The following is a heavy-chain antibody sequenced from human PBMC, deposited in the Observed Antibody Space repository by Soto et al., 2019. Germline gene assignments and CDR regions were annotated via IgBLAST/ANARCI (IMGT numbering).Heavy chain of an antibody. Sequence: PSETLSLTCTVSGGCISSYYWSWIRQPPGKGLEWIGYIYYSGSTNYNPSLKSRVTISVDTSKNQFSLKLSSVTAADTAVYYCARDNLIMPHVWGQGTLVTVS. CDR1: GGCISSYY. J-gene: IGHJ4*02. CDR3: ARDNLIMPHV. D-gene: IGHD3-10*01. V-gene: IGHV4-59*01. CDR2: IYYSGST.